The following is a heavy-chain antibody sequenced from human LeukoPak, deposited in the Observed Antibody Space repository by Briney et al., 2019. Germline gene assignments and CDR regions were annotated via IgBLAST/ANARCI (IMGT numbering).Heavy chain of an antibody. Sequence: GGSLRLSCAASGFTFSSYGMHWVRQAPGKGLEWVAVILYDGSNKYYADSVKGRFTISRDNSKNTLYLQMNSLGAEDTAVYYCAKPRGIAVAKRYFDYWGQGTLVTVSP. CDR3: AKPRGIAVAKRYFDY. D-gene: IGHD6-19*01. J-gene: IGHJ4*02. CDR2: ILYDGSNK. V-gene: IGHV3-30*18. CDR1: GFTFSSYG.